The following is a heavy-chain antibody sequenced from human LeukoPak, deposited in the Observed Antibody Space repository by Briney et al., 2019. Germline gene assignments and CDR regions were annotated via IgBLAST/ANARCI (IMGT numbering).Heavy chain of an antibody. V-gene: IGHV3-64*01. D-gene: IGHD4-23*01. CDR3: ARTPTVVTPDAFDI. CDR2: ISSNGGAT. J-gene: IGHJ3*02. CDR1: GFTFSTCS. Sequence: GGSLRLSCAASGFTFSTCSMHWVRQAPGKGLEYVSAISSNGGATYYANSVKGRFTISRDNSKNTLYLQMGSLRAEDTAVYYCARTPTVVTPDAFDIWGQGTMVTVSS.